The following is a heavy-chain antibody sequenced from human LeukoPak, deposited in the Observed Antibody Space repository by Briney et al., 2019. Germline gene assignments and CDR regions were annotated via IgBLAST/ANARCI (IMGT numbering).Heavy chain of an antibody. V-gene: IGHV3-23*01. Sequence: GGSLRLSCAHSGFTFSSYAMSWVRQAPGMGLEWVSAISGSGGSTYYADSVKGRFTISRDNSKNTLYLQMNSLRAEDTAVYYCAKDVYCSGGSCYSDHYYYYGMDVWGQGTTVTVSS. CDR3: AKDVYCSGGSCYSDHYYYYGMDV. CDR2: ISGSGGST. CDR1: GFTFSSYA. D-gene: IGHD2-15*01. J-gene: IGHJ6*02.